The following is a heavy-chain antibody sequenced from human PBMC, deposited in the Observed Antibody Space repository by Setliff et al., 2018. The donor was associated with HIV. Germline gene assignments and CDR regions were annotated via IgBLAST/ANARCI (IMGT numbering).Heavy chain of an antibody. CDR1: GFTFRNSA. Sequence: LRLSCVASGFTFRNSAMGWVRQAPGKGLDWVSSIGPGGSVTFYTDSVKGRFTVSRDDSQNTLYLQMNSLRAEDTAMYYCARDWRSGYDLNFDYWGQGTLVTVSS. CDR2: IGPGGSVT. J-gene: IGHJ4*02. D-gene: IGHD5-12*01. CDR3: ARDWRSGYDLNFDY. V-gene: IGHV3-23*01.